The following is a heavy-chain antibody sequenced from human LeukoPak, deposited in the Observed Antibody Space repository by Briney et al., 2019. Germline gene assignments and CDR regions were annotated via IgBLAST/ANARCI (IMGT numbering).Heavy chain of an antibody. CDR3: VAYRPRGLYYYYGMDV. CDR1: GFTVSSNY. J-gene: IGHJ6*02. V-gene: IGHV3-66*01. CDR2: IYGGGST. Sequence: GGSLRLSCAASGFTVSSNYMSWVRQAPGKGLEWVSVIYGGGSTYYADSVKGRFTISRDNSKNTLYLQMNSLRAEDTAVYYCVAYRPRGLYYYYGMDVWGQGTTVTVSS. D-gene: IGHD4-11*01.